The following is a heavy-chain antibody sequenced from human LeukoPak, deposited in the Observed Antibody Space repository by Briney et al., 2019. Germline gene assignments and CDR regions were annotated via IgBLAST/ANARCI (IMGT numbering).Heavy chain of an antibody. CDR3: ARLLSGWYLADY. CDR2: IYSGGST. CDR1: GFTVSSNY. D-gene: IGHD6-19*01. J-gene: IGHJ4*02. V-gene: IGHV3-53*01. Sequence: GGSLRLSCAASGFTVSSNYMCWVRQAPGKGLEWVSVIYSGGSTYYADSVKGRFTLSRDNAKSSLYLQMNSLRAEDTAIYYCARLLSGWYLADYWGQGTLVTVSS.